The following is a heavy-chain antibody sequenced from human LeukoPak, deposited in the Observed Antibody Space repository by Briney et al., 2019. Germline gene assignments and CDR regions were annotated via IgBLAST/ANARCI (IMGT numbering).Heavy chain of an antibody. V-gene: IGHV1-18*04. D-gene: IGHD3-10*01. J-gene: IGHJ6*02. CDR3: ARGDGSGSYYNRYYYYYGMDV. CDR1: GYTFTSYG. Sequence: ASVKVSCKASGYTFTSYGISWVRQAPGQGLEWMGWISAYNGNTNYAQKLQGRVTMTTDTSTSTAYMELRSLRSEDTAVYYCARGDGSGSYYNRYYYYYGMDVWGQGTTVTVSS. CDR2: ISAYNGNT.